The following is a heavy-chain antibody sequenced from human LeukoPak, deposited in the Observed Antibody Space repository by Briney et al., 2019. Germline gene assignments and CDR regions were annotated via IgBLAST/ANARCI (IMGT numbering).Heavy chain of an antibody. J-gene: IGHJ6*03. CDR3: AKIGSTSWANYYYYMDV. Sequence: GGSLRLSCAASGFTFSSYGMHWVRQAPGKGLEWVAFIRYDGSNKYYADSVKGRFTISRDNSKNTLYLQMNSLRAEDTAVYYCAKIGSTSWANYYYYMDVWGKGTTVTVSS. V-gene: IGHV3-30*02. D-gene: IGHD2-2*01. CDR1: GFTFSSYG. CDR2: IRYDGSNK.